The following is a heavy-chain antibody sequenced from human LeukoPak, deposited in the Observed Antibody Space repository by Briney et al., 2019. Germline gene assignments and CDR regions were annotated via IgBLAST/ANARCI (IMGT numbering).Heavy chain of an antibody. CDR1: GFTFSSYW. CDR3: YGGDAEN. CDR2: INTDGSST. J-gene: IGHJ1*01. D-gene: IGHD2-21*01. V-gene: IGHV3-74*01. Sequence: PVGSLRLSCAASGFTFSSYWMHWVRQAPGKGLVWVSRINTDGSSTRYADSVKGRFTISRDNAKSTLYLQMNSLRAEDTAVYYCYGGDAENWGQGTLVTVSS.